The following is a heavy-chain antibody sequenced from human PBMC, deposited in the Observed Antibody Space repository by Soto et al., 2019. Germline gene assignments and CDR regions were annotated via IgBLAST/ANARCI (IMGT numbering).Heavy chain of an antibody. Sequence: PGGSLRLSCAASGFTFSTSSMNWVRQAPGKGLEWVSSISSSSSYIYYADSVKGRFTISRDNAKNTLYLQMNSLRAEDTSVYYCAKEGGLSGSYYISSSYYFDYWGQGTLVTVPS. D-gene: IGHD1-26*01. CDR3: AKEGGLSGSYYISSSYYFDY. CDR2: ISSSSSYI. CDR1: GFTFSTSS. J-gene: IGHJ4*02. V-gene: IGHV3-21*01.